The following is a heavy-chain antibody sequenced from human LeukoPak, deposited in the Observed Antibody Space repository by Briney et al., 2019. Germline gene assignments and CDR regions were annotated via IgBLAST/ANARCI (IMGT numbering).Heavy chain of an antibody. CDR1: GFTLSSYV. CDR3: ARDQTAMAIDY. D-gene: IGHD5-18*01. V-gene: IGHV3-21*01. J-gene: IGHJ4*02. Sequence: GGSLRLSCAASGFTLSSYVMHWVRQAPGKGLEWVSYISSSSDSIYYVDSVKGRFTISRDNARNSLYLQMNSLRAEDTAVYYCARDQTAMAIDYWGQGTLVTVSS. CDR2: ISSSSDSI.